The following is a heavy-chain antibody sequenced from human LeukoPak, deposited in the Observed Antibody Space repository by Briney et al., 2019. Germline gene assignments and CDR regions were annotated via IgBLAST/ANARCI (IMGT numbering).Heavy chain of an antibody. D-gene: IGHD3-10*01. CDR3: ARSPHYYGSGSYYYYYYMDV. J-gene: IGHJ6*03. CDR2: IYCSGST. V-gene: IGHV4-59*12. Sequence: SETLSLTCTVSGGSISSYYWSWIRQPPGKGLEWIGSIYCSGSTYYNPSLKSRVTISVDTSKNQFSLKLSSVTAADTAVYYCARSPHYYGSGSYYYYYYMDVWGKGTTVTVSS. CDR1: GGSISSYY.